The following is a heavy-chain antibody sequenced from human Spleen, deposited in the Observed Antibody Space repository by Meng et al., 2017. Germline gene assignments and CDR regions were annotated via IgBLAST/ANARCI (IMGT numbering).Heavy chain of an antibody. CDR3: AHSQYSSSWTRFDY. J-gene: IGHJ4*02. CDR2: IYWDDDK. Sequence: QITLKESGPTLVKPTQTLPPTCTFSGFSLSTSGLGVGWIRQPPGKALEWLALIYWDDDKRYSPSLVSRLTVTKDTSKNQVVLTMTNIDPADTATYYCAHSQYSSSWTRFDYWGQGTLVTVSS. D-gene: IGHD6-13*01. CDR1: GFSLSTSGLG. V-gene: IGHV2-5*02.